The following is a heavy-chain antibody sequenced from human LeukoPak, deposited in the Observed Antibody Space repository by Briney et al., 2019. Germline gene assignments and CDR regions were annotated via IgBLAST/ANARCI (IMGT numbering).Heavy chain of an antibody. CDR2: IYYSGST. CDR1: GGSFSGYY. V-gene: IGHV4-59*01. J-gene: IGHJ4*02. CDR3: AKGPYLTFDY. Sequence: SETLSLTCAVYGGSFSGYYWSWIRQPPGKGLEWIGYIYYSGSTNYNPSLKSRVTISVGTSKNQFSLKLSSVTAADTAVYYCAKGPYLTFDYWGQGTLVTVSS. D-gene: IGHD4/OR15-4a*01.